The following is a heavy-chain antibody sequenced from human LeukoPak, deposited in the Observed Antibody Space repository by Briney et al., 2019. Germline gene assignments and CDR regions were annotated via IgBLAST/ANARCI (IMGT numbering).Heavy chain of an antibody. V-gene: IGHV1-2*02. CDR2: INPNTGGT. CDR3: ATGYLGFLEWLPSHAFDI. J-gene: IGHJ3*02. Sequence: ASVKVSCKASGYTFTGYYIHWVRQAPGQGLEWMGWINPNTGGTNYAQKFQGRVTMTRDTSMTTAYMELSSLISDDTAVYYCATGYLGFLEWLPSHAFDIWGQGTMVTVSS. D-gene: IGHD3-3*02. CDR1: GYTFTGYY.